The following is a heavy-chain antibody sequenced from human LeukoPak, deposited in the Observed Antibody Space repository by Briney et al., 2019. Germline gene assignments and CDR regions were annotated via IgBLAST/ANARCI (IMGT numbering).Heavy chain of an antibody. CDR2: INHSGST. J-gene: IGHJ4*02. CDR1: GFTVRNNY. D-gene: IGHD1-26*01. CDR3: ARDIVGATI. V-gene: IGHV4-34*01. Sequence: GSLRLSCPASGFTVRNNYMSWVRQPPGKGLEWIGEINHSGSTNYNPSLKSRVTISVDTSKNQFSLKLSSVTAADTAVYYCARDIVGATIWGQGTLVTVSS.